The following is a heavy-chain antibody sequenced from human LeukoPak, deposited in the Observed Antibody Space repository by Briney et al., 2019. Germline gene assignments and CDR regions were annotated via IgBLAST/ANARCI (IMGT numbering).Heavy chain of an antibody. CDR2: ISGSGGST. V-gene: IGHV3-23*01. CDR1: GFMFSNYA. CDR3: AGDYFKGRSRYYYYYMDV. D-gene: IGHD3-10*01. J-gene: IGHJ6*03. Sequence: GGSLRLSCAASGFMFSNYAMSWVRQAPGKGLEWVSGISGSGGSTVYADSMKGRFTISRDNSKNIMYLQMNSLRAEDTAVYYCAGDYFKGRSRYYYYYMDVWGKGTTVTVSS.